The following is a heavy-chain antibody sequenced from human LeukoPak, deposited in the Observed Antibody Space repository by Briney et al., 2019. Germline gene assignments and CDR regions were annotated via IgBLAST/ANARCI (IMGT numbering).Heavy chain of an antibody. Sequence: ASVKVSCKVSGYTLTELSMHWVRQAPGKGLEWMGGFDPEDGKTIYAQKFQVRVTMTEDPSTDTAYMELSSLRSDDTAVYYCAKPKSSYYDGSGYYYDYWGQGTLVTVSS. D-gene: IGHD3-22*01. CDR2: FDPEDGKT. V-gene: IGHV1-24*01. CDR3: AKPKSSYYDGSGYYYDY. CDR1: GYTLTELS. J-gene: IGHJ4*02.